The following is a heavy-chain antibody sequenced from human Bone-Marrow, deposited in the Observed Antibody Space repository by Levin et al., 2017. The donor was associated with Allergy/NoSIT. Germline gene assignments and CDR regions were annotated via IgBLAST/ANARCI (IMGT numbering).Heavy chain of an antibody. Sequence: GGSLRLSCVGSGFNFVDSGMHWVRQVPGKGLEWVSRISWNSENIDYADSVKGRFTTSRDNAKNSLYLQMNSLRPEDTALYFCAKDDCTVNDCYLSGYFYDVLDGWGQGTTVTVSS. CDR2: ISWNSENI. J-gene: IGHJ6*02. CDR1: GFNFVDSG. V-gene: IGHV3-9*01. D-gene: IGHD2-21*02. CDR3: AKDDCTVNDCYLSGYFYDVLDG.